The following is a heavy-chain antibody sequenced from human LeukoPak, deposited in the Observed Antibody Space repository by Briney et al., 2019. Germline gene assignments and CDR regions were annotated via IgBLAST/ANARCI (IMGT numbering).Heavy chain of an antibody. CDR2: ISGSGGST. J-gene: IGHJ4*02. CDR3: AKDKYSTKDGGNLFDY. CDR1: GFTFSSYA. V-gene: IGHV3-23*01. Sequence: GGSLRLSCAASGFTFSSYAMSWVRQAPGKGLEWVSAISGSGGSTYYADSVKGRFTISRDNSKNTLYLQMNSLRAEDTAVYYCAKDKYSTKDGGNLFDYWGQGTLVTVSS. D-gene: IGHD4-23*01.